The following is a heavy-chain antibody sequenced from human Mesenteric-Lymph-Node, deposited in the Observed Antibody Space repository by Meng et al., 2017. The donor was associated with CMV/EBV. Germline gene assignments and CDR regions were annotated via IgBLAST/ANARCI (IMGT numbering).Heavy chain of an antibody. CDR3: ARAEAGYDFWSGSHWFDP. Sequence: GESLKISCAASGFTFSSYSMNWVRQAPGKGLEWVANIKQDGSEKYYVDSVKGRFIISRDNAKNSLYLQMNSLRAEDTAVYYCARAEAGYDFWSGSHWFDPWGQGTLVTVSS. V-gene: IGHV3-7*01. CDR2: IKQDGSEK. D-gene: IGHD3-3*01. J-gene: IGHJ5*02. CDR1: GFTFSSYS.